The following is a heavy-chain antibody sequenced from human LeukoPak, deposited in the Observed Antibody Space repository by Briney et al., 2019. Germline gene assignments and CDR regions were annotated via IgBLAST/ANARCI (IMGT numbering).Heavy chain of an antibody. CDR1: GFTFSTYW. Sequence: GGSLRLSCAASGFTFSTYWMSWVRQAPGKGLEWVANIKEDGSGKYYLDSVKGRFTISRDNARNSLYLQMNSLRAEDTAVYYCARETTHFDYWGQGTLVTVSS. CDR3: ARETTHFDY. CDR2: IKEDGSGK. V-gene: IGHV3-7*01. D-gene: IGHD4-17*01. J-gene: IGHJ4*02.